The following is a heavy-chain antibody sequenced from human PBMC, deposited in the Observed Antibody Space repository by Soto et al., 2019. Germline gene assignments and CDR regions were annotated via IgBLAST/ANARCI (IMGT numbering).Heavy chain of an antibody. J-gene: IGHJ6*03. CDR3: ARGGRLGTMVRGGYYYYMDV. D-gene: IGHD3-10*01. CDR1: GYTFTSYD. CDR2: MNPNSGNT. Sequence: ASVKVSCKAPGYTFTSYDINWVRQATGQGLEWMGWMNPNSGNTGYAQKFQGRVTMTRNTSISTAYMELSSLRSEDTAVYYCARGGRLGTMVRGGYYYYMDVWGKGTTVTV. V-gene: IGHV1-8*01.